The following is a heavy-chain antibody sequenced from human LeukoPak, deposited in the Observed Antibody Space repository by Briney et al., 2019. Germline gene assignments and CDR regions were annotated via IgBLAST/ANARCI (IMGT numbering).Heavy chain of an antibody. CDR2: ISASGGNT. Sequence: PGGSLRLSCVASGFTFSSYAMTWVRQAPGKGLEWVSIISASGGNTYYGESVKGRFTISRDNSRNTLYLQMNSLRAEDRAVYYCGRGGEYVWGSPFDNWGQGTLVTVSS. D-gene: IGHD3-16*01. CDR3: GRGGEYVWGSPFDN. CDR1: GFTFSSYA. J-gene: IGHJ4*02. V-gene: IGHV3-23*01.